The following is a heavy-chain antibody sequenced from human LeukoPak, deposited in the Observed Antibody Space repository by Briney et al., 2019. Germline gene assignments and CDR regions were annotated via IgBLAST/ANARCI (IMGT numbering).Heavy chain of an antibody. V-gene: IGHV4-59*13. CDR1: GASISSYY. D-gene: IGHD3-22*01. Sequence: SETLSLTCTVSGASISSYYWSWIRQPPGKGLGWLGYIYNSGRTNYNPSPKSRFTISVATSKTQFSLKLSSVTAADTAVYYCAALNVVITSWYFDLWGRGTLVTVSS. CDR3: AALNVVITSWYFDL. CDR2: IYNSGRT. J-gene: IGHJ2*01.